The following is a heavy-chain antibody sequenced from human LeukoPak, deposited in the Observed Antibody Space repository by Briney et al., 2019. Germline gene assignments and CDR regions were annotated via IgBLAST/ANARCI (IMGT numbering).Heavy chain of an antibody. V-gene: IGHV4-59*01. D-gene: IGHD3-22*01. CDR1: GGSISSYY. J-gene: IGHJ4*02. CDR2: IYYSGST. CDR3: ARASSGYYDSSGSPPLIDY. Sequence: SETLSLTCTVSGGSISSYYWSWIRQPPGKGLEWIGYIYYSGSTNYNPSLKSRVTISVDTSKNQFSLKLSSVTAADTAVYYCARASSGYYDSSGSPPLIDYWGQGTLVTVSS.